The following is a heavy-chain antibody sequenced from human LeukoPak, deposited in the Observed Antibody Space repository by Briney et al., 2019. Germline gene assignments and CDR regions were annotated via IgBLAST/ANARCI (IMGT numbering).Heavy chain of an antibody. CDR1: GFTFSSYG. D-gene: IGHD6-19*01. CDR3: AREAQAIAEAGDFDY. CDR2: IWYDGSNK. J-gene: IGHJ4*02. V-gene: IGHV3-33*01. Sequence: PGRSLRLSCAASGFTFSSYGMHWVRQAPGKGLEWVAVIWYDGSNKYYADSVKGRFTISRDNSKNTLYLQMNSLRAEDTAVYYCAREAQAIAEAGDFDYWGQGTLVTVSS.